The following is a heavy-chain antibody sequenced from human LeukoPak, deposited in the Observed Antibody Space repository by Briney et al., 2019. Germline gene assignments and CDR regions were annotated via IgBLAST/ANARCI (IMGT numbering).Heavy chain of an antibody. Sequence: GGSLRLSCAASGFTFSSYAMHWVRQAPGKGLEWVAVISYDGSNKYYADSVKGRFTISRDNSKNTLYLQMNSLRAEDMAVYYCARDSYRYYYDSSGRSDAFDIWGQGTMVTVSS. V-gene: IGHV3-30-3*01. J-gene: IGHJ3*02. CDR3: ARDSYRYYYDSSGRSDAFDI. D-gene: IGHD3-22*01. CDR2: ISYDGSNK. CDR1: GFTFSSYA.